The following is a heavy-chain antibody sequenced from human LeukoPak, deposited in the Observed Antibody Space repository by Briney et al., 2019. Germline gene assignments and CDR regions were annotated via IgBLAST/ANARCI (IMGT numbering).Heavy chain of an antibody. CDR3: ARHLGTNGSTRFDP. CDR2: IYYSGST. D-gene: IGHD3-16*01. Sequence: TSETLSLTCTVSGGSISSSSYYWGWIRQPPGKGLEWIGSIYYSGSTYYNPSLKSRVTISVDTSKNQSSLKLSSVTAADTAVYYCARHLGTNGSTRFDPWGQGTLVTVSS. J-gene: IGHJ5*02. V-gene: IGHV4-39*01. CDR1: GGSISSSSYY.